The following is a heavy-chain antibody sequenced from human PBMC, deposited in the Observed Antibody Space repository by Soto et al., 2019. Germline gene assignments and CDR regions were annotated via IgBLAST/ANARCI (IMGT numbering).Heavy chain of an antibody. J-gene: IGHJ4*02. Sequence: SETLSLTCTVSGGSISSAGYYGSWIRQLPGKGLEWIGFIYYSGNAFYNPSLKSRVAISLDTSKNQFSLKLSSVTAADTAVYFCARGELWWDFWGQGTLVTVSS. D-gene: IGHD3-10*01. CDR3: ARGELWWDF. V-gene: IGHV4-31*03. CDR2: IYYSGNA. CDR1: GGSISSAGYY.